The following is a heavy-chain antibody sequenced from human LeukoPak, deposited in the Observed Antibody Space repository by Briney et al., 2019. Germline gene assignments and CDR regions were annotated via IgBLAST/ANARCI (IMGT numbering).Heavy chain of an antibody. Sequence: GGSLRLSCSASGFTFSSYAMHWVRQAPGKGLEYVSAISSNGGSTYYADSVRGRFTISRDNSKNTLYLQMNSLRAEDTAVYYCARATGPRVAFDIWGQGTMVTVSS. CDR1: GFTFSSYA. CDR3: ARATGPRVAFDI. D-gene: IGHD5-12*01. V-gene: IGHV3-64*04. CDR2: ISSNGGST. J-gene: IGHJ3*02.